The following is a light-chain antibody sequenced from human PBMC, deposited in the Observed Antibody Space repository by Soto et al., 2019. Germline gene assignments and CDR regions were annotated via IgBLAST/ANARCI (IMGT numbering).Light chain of an antibody. CDR2: GPS. V-gene: IGKV3-15*01. CDR1: QSVSTN. Sequence: EIVVTQSPATLSVSPGERATLSCRASQSVSTNVAWYQQKPAQAPRLLIYGPSTRASGIPARLSGSGSGREFTLTISNVQTEDFAVYYCHQYNDWPPAFGQGTKVDIK. J-gene: IGKJ1*01. CDR3: HQYNDWPPA.